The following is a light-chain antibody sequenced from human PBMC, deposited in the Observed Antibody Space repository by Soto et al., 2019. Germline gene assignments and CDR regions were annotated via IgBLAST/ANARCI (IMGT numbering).Light chain of an antibody. CDR2: GNS. Sequence: QSVLTQPPSVSGALGQRVTISCTGSSSNIGAGYDVHWYQQLPGTAPKILIYGNSNRRSGVPDRFSGSKSGTSASLAITGLQAEDEADYYCQSYDSSLSVVFGGGTKLTVL. V-gene: IGLV1-40*01. J-gene: IGLJ2*01. CDR3: QSYDSSLSVV. CDR1: SSNIGAGYD.